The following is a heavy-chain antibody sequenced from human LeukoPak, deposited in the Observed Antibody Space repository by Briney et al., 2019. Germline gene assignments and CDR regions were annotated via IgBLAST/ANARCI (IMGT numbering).Heavy chain of an antibody. CDR1: VFTFSSYA. CDR2: LNGGGGNT. D-gene: IGHD6-13*01. V-gene: IGHV3-23*01. CDR3: AKVERGSSSSWYPYYFDY. Sequence: GGSLRLSCAASVFTFSSYAMSWVRQSPGKGLEWVSALNGGGGNTYYADSVKGRFTISRDNSKNTLYLQMNSLRAEDTAVYYCAKVERGSSSSWYPYYFDYWGQGTLVTVSS. J-gene: IGHJ4*02.